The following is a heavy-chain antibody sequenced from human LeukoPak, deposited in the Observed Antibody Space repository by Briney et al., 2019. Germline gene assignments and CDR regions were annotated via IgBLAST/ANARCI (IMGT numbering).Heavy chain of an antibody. V-gene: IGHV1-18*01. D-gene: IGHD5-18*01. Sequence: ASVKVSCKASGYTFTSYGISWVRQAPGQGLEWMGCISAYNGNTNYAQKLQGRVTMTTDTSTSTAYMELRSLRSDDTAVYYCARDRMRGYSYGYKGDYYYYYMDVWGKGTTVTVSS. J-gene: IGHJ6*03. CDR2: ISAYNGNT. CDR1: GYTFTSYG. CDR3: ARDRMRGYSYGYKGDYYYYYMDV.